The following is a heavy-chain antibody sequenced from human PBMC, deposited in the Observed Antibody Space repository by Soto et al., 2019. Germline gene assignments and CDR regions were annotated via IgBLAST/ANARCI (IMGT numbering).Heavy chain of an antibody. CDR2: IKQDGSEK. CDR1: GFTFSSYW. Sequence: GGSLRLSCAASGFTFSSYWMSWVRQAPGKGLEWVANIKQDGSEKYYVDSVKGRFTISRDNAKNSLYLQMNSLRAEDTAVYYCARFDYGDYDDAFDIWGQGTMVTVSS. J-gene: IGHJ3*02. CDR3: ARFDYGDYDDAFDI. V-gene: IGHV3-7*01. D-gene: IGHD4-17*01.